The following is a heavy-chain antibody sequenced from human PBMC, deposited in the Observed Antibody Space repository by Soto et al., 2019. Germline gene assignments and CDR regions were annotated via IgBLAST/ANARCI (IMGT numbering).Heavy chain of an antibody. Sequence: SETLSLTCTVSGGSSWTWIRQPPGKGLEWIGYIYHSGSTYYNPSLKSRVTISVDRSKNQFSLKLTSVTAADTAVYYCARGAVVNFDSWGQGTLVTVSS. J-gene: IGHJ4*02. CDR2: IYHSGST. CDR1: GGSS. V-gene: IGHV4-30-2*01. D-gene: IGHD3-22*01. CDR3: ARGAVVNFDS.